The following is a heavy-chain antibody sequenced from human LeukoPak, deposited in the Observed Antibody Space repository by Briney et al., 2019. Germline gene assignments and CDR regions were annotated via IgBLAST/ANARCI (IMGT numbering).Heavy chain of an antibody. Sequence: SQTLSLTCTVSGGSISSGSYYWSWIRQPAGKGLEWIGRIYTSGSTNYNPSLKSRVTISVDTSKNQFSLKLSSVTAADTAVYYCARDQEAYCSSTSCYEYYYYMDVWGKGTTVTISS. V-gene: IGHV4-61*02. CDR3: ARDQEAYCSSTSCYEYYYYMDV. CDR1: GGSISSGSYY. J-gene: IGHJ6*03. CDR2: IYTSGST. D-gene: IGHD2-2*01.